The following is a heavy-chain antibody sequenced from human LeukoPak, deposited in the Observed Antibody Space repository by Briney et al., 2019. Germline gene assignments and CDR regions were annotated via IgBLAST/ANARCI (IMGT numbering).Heavy chain of an antibody. CDR2: ISAYNGNT. D-gene: IGHD6-13*01. Sequence: ASVKVSCKASGYTFTSYGISWVRQAPGQGLEWMGWISAYNGNTNYAQKLQGRVTMATDTSTSTAYMELRSLRSDDTAVYYCASWGAAAVTDAFDIWGQGTMVTVSS. V-gene: IGHV1-18*01. CDR1: GYTFTSYG. CDR3: ASWGAAAVTDAFDI. J-gene: IGHJ3*02.